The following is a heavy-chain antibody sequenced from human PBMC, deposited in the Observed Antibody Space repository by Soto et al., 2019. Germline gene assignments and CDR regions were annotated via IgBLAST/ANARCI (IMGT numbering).Heavy chain of an antibody. Sequence: QVQLQESGPGLVKPSETLSLTCTVSGGSISSYYWSWIRQPPGKGLEWIGYIYYSGSTNYNPSLKSRVTISVDTSKNQFSLKLSSVTAADTAVYYCARDPIGSDGVYTPSFDYWGQGTLVTVSS. V-gene: IGHV4-59*01. CDR1: GGSISSYY. CDR2: IYYSGST. CDR3: ARDPIGSDGVYTPSFDY. D-gene: IGHD6-6*01. J-gene: IGHJ4*02.